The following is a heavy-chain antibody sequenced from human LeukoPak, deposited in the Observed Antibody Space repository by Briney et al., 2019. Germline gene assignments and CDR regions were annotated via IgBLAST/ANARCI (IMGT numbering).Heavy chain of an antibody. CDR2: INPSCGST. V-gene: IGHV1-46*01. J-gene: IGHJ6*04. CDR3: ARDPKRGPNYYYGMDV. Sequence: ASVKVSFKASGYTFTSYYMHWVRQAPGQGLEWMGIINPSCGSTSYAQKFQGRVTMTRDTSTSTVYMELSSLRSEDTAVYYCARDPKRGPNYYYGMDVWGKGTTVTVSS. D-gene: IGHD3-16*01. CDR1: GYTFTSYY.